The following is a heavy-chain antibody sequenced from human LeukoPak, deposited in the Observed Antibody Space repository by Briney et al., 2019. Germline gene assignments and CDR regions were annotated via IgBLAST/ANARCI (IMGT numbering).Heavy chain of an antibody. Sequence: KPSETLSLTCTVSGYSITSGYNWAWIRQPPGKVLEWIGSIYHSGSTYYNPSLKSRVTISVDTSKNQFSLKLSSVTAADTAVYYCARAIFGVVTDNYYYYYMDVWGKGTTVTVSS. CDR3: ARAIFGVVTDNYYYYYMDV. V-gene: IGHV4-38-2*02. CDR2: IYHSGST. D-gene: IGHD3-3*01. CDR1: GYSITSGYN. J-gene: IGHJ6*03.